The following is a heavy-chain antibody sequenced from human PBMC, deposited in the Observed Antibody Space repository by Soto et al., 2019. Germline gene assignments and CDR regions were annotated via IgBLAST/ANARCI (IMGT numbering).Heavy chain of an antibody. CDR1: GFTFSRYA. J-gene: IGHJ4*02. Sequence: QVHLVESGGGVVQPGGSLRLSCVASGFTFSRYAMHWVRQAPGQGLEWVAVISRDGSSKYYGDSVKGRFTVSRDNSSNTLYLSMTSLRPDDTAVFYCARSRNGAVPDSINFWGQGTLVTVSS. D-gene: IGHD2-8*01. CDR3: ARSRNGAVPDSINF. CDR2: ISRDGSSK. V-gene: IGHV3-30-3*01.